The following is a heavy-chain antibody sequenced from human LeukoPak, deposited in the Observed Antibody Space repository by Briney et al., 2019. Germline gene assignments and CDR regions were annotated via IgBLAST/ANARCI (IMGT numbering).Heavy chain of an antibody. J-gene: IGHJ4*02. V-gene: IGHV1-69*04. Sequence: ASVKVPCKASGGTFSSYAISWVRQAPGQGLEWMGRIIPILGIANYAQKFQGRVTITADKSTSTAYMELSSLRSEDTAVYYCARGLAYCGGDCPFDYWGQGTLVTVSS. CDR1: GGTFSSYA. CDR2: IIPILGIA. CDR3: ARGLAYCGGDCPFDY. D-gene: IGHD2-21*02.